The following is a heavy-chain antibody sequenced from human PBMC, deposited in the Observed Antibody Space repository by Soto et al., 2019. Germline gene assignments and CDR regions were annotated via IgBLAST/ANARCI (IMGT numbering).Heavy chain of an antibody. D-gene: IGHD4-17*01. V-gene: IGHV4-39*02. CDR1: NGSISSRSSY. CDR3: GGQDYGAKGYYFEN. J-gene: IGHJ4*02. Sequence: QLQLQESGSGLVKPSETLSLTCIVSNGSISSRSSYWGWIRQTPGKGLEWIGSIYYIGNTYYNPSLKRRVTISIDTSKTHFSLKMNSVTAADTAVYFCGGQDYGAKGYYFENWGQGSLVTVSS. CDR2: IYYIGNT.